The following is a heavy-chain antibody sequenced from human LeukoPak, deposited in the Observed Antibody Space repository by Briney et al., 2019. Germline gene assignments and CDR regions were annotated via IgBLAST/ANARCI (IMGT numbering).Heavy chain of an antibody. CDR2: IKQDESEK. D-gene: IGHD6-19*01. J-gene: IGHJ4*02. CDR1: GISVSSNY. Sequence: GGSLRLSCAASGISVSSNYMNWVRQAPGKGLEWVANIKQDESEKYYVDSVKGRFTISRDNAKNSLYLQMNSLRAEDTAVYYCARDFEISSGWGQGTLVTVSS. V-gene: IGHV3-7*01. CDR3: ARDFEISSG.